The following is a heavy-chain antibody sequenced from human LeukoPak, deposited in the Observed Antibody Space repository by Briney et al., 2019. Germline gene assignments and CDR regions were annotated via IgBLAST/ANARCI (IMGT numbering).Heavy chain of an antibody. J-gene: IGHJ4*02. CDR2: IYHSGST. CDR3: ASGNSYGYVSY. Sequence: PSETLSLTCTVSGYSISSGYYWGWVRQPPGKGLGWIGSIYHSGSTYYNPSLKSRVTISVDTSKNQFSLKLSSVTAADTAVYYCASGNSYGYVSYWGQGTLVTVSS. CDR1: GYSISSGYY. V-gene: IGHV4-38-2*02. D-gene: IGHD5-18*01.